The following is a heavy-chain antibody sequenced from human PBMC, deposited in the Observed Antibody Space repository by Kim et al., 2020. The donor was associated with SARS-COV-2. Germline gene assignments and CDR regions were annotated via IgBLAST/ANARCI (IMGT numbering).Heavy chain of an antibody. CDR3: AREDVDYGSGSYPADY. CDR1: GFTFSSYA. D-gene: IGHD3-10*01. CDR2: ISYDGSNK. V-gene: IGHV3-30*04. J-gene: IGHJ4*01. Sequence: GGSLRLSCAASGFTFSSYAMHWVRQAPGKGLEWVAVISYDGSNKYYADSVKGRFTISRDNSKNTLYLQMNSLRAEDTAVYYCAREDVDYGSGSYPADYWG.